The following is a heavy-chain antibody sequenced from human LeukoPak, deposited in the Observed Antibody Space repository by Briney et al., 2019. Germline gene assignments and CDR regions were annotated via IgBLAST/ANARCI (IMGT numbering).Heavy chain of an antibody. Sequence: GGSLRLSCAASGFTFSNAWMSWVRQAPGKGLEWVGRIKSKTDGGTTDYAAPVKGRFTISRDDSKNTLYLQMNSLKTEDTAVYYCTTDRYCSSTSCLFDYWGQGTLVTVSS. V-gene: IGHV3-15*01. CDR2: IKSKTDGGTT. D-gene: IGHD2-2*01. J-gene: IGHJ4*02. CDR3: TTDRYCSSTSCLFDY. CDR1: GFTFSNAW.